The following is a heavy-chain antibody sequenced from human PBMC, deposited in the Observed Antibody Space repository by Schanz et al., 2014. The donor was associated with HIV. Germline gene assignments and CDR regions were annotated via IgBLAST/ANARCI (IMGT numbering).Heavy chain of an antibody. Sequence: VQLLESGGGLVQPGGSPRLSCAASGFTFSSYAMHWVRQAPGKGLEWVAVISYDGSNKYYADSVKGRFTISRDNSKNTLYLQMNSLRAEDTAVYYCARSPWLRDDGLDIWGQGTMVTVSS. CDR3: ARSPWLRDDGLDI. J-gene: IGHJ3*02. V-gene: IGHV3-30-3*01. CDR2: ISYDGSNK. CDR1: GFTFSSYA. D-gene: IGHD6-19*01.